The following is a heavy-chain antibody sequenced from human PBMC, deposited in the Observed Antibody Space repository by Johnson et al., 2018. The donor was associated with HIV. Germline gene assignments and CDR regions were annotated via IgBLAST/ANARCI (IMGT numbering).Heavy chain of an antibody. V-gene: IGHV3-11*04. J-gene: IGHJ3*02. CDR1: GFIFSDSY. CDR2: ISGSGLTM. Sequence: QVQLVESGGGLVKPGGSLRLSCEASGFIFSDSYMSWIRQAPGKGLEWVSYISGSGLTMYYADSVKGRFTISRDNSKNTLYLQMNSLRAEDTAVYYCTTGTGYYYGSGSYSHAFDIWGQGTMVTVSS. CDR3: TTGTGYYYGSGSYSHAFDI. D-gene: IGHD3-10*01.